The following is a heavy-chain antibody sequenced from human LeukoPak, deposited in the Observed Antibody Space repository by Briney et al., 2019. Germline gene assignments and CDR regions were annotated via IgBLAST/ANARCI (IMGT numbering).Heavy chain of an antibody. Sequence: GTLRLSCAASGFAFSSYGMSWVRQAPGKGLEWVSGISGSGGSTYHADSVKGRFTISRDNSKNTLYLQMNSLRAEDTAVYYCAKAGYSSRWYLSAFDIWGQGTMVTVSS. V-gene: IGHV3-23*01. CDR2: ISGSGGST. D-gene: IGHD6-13*01. CDR3: AKAGYSSRWYLSAFDI. CDR1: GFAFSSYG. J-gene: IGHJ3*02.